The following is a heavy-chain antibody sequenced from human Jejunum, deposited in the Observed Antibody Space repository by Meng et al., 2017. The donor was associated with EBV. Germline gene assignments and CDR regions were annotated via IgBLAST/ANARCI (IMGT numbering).Heavy chain of an antibody. J-gene: IGHJ4*02. CDR2: IFHAGNT. CDR3: ARGSHYTWDV. V-gene: IGHV4-4*02. Sequence: QVQLRESGPGLVKPSVTLSLTCRVSGDSIISTDTWWSWVRQPPGKGLEWIGEIFHAGNTNYNPSLKSQVTMSVDTSKNQFSLNLSSVTAADSAVYYCARGSHYTWDVWGQGTLVTVSS. CDR1: GDSIISTDTW. D-gene: IGHD3-16*01.